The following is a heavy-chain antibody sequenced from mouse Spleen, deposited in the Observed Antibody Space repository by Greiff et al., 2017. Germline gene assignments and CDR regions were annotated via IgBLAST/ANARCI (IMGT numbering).Heavy chain of an antibody. D-gene: IGHD2-3*01. Sequence: QVQLQQSGAELARPGASVKLSCKASGYTFTSYGISWVKQRTGQGLEWIGEIYPRSGNTYYNEKFKGKATLTADKSSSTAYMELRSLTSEDSAVYFCARRDGYGVDYWGQGTTLTVSS. CDR2: IYPRSGNT. J-gene: IGHJ2*01. CDR3: ARRDGYGVDY. V-gene: IGHV1-81*01. CDR1: GYTFTSYG.